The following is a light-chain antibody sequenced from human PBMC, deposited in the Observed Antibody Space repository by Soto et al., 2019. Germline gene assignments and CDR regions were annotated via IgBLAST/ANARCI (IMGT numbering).Light chain of an antibody. CDR2: AAS. J-gene: IGKJ1*01. V-gene: IGKV1-17*01. CDR1: QGIRND. Sequence: DIHMTQSPSSLSASVGYRFTITCRASQGIRNDLGWYQQKPGKAPKCLIFAASSLKSGVPSRFRGSGSGTEFTLTISSLQPEDFKTYYCLQHNSYPWTFGQGTKVDIK. CDR3: LQHNSYPWT.